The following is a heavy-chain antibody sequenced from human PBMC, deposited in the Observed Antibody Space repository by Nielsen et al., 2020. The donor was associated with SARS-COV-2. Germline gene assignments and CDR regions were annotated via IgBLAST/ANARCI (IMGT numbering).Heavy chain of an antibody. CDR3: ARNDPAVASSGFDY. V-gene: IGHV4-34*01. Sequence: SETLSLTCAVYGGSFSGYYWSWIRQPPGKGLEWIGEINHSGSTNYNPSLKSRVTISVDTSKNRFSLKLTSVTAADTAVYFCARNDPAVASSGFDYWGQGTLVTVSS. CDR1: GGSFSGYY. D-gene: IGHD6-19*01. CDR2: INHSGST. J-gene: IGHJ4*02.